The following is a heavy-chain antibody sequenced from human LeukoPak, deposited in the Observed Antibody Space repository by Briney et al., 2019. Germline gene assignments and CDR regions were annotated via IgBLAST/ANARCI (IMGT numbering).Heavy chain of an antibody. CDR3: ARDPHYDYVWGSTSRPGHHFDY. J-gene: IGHJ4*02. CDR2: INPNSGGT. V-gene: IGHV1-2*02. Sequence: ASVKVSCKASGYTFTGYYMHWVRQAPGQGLEWMGWINPNSGGTNYAQKFQGRVTMTTDTSTSTAYMELRSLRSDDTAVYYCARDPHYDYVWGSTSRPGHHFDYWGQGTLVTVSS. D-gene: IGHD3-16*01. CDR1: GYTFTGYY.